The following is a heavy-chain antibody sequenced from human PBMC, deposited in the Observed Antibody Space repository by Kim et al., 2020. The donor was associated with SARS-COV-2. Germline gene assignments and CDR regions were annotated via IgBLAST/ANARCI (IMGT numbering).Heavy chain of an antibody. D-gene: IGHD3-22*01. CDR2: ISYSGST. Sequence: SETLSLTCTVSRGSVSSGTYYWNWIRQPPGKRLEWIAYISYSGSTNYNPSLKSRVTVSVDTSQNQFSLRLTSVTAADTAVYYCARGGRFESSAGYAFDIWGQGTMVTVSS. J-gene: IGHJ3*02. CDR1: RGSVSSGTYY. V-gene: IGHV4-61*01. CDR3: ARGGRFESSAGYAFDI.